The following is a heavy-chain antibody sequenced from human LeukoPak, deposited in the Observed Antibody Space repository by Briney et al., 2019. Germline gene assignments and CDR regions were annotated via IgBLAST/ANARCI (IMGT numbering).Heavy chain of an antibody. CDR3: AKRITVVARDAFYI. V-gene: IGHV3-23*01. CDR2: ISGSGGST. D-gene: IGHD6-19*01. J-gene: IGHJ3*02. CDR1: VYTYSTYD. Sequence: GRTLSLSCVVSVYTYSTYDVRSVRQARGKGLERVSSISGSGGSTFYADSVKGRFTISRDNSKNTLYLQMNSLRAEDTAVYYCAKRITVVARDAFYIWGQGTMVTVSS.